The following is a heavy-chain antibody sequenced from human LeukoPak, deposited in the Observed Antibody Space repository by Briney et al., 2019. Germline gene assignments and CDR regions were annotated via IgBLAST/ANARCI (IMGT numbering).Heavy chain of an antibody. Sequence: GGSLRLSCAASGFTFSSYSMNWVRQAPGKGLEWVSSISSSSSYIYYADSVKGRFTISRDNAKNSLYLQMNSLRAEDTAVYYCAIEKGIAVAGIFDYWGQGTLVTVSS. J-gene: IGHJ4*02. CDR2: ISSSSSYI. CDR3: AIEKGIAVAGIFDY. V-gene: IGHV3-21*04. D-gene: IGHD6-19*01. CDR1: GFTFSSYS.